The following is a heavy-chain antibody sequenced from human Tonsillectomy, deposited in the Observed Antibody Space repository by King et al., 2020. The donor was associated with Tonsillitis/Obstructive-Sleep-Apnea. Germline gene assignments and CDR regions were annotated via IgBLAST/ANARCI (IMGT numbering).Heavy chain of an antibody. Sequence: QLVQSGSELKKPGASVKVSCKASGDTFTSVAMNWVRQAPGQGLELMGWINTNTGNPTYAQGFPGRFVFSLDTAVSTAYLQISSLKAEDTAVYYCARDYHDIVVVVAATPFDYWGQGTLVTVSS. CDR2: INTNTGNP. D-gene: IGHD2-15*01. CDR3: ARDYHDIVVVVAATPFDY. V-gene: IGHV7-4-1*02. J-gene: IGHJ4*02. CDR1: GDTFTSVA.